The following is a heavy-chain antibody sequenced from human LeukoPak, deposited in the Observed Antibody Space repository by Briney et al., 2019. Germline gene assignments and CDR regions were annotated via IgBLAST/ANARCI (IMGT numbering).Heavy chain of an antibody. J-gene: IGHJ5*02. CDR1: GGTFSSYA. Sequence: SVKVSCKASGGTFSSYAISWVRQAPGQGLEWMGGIIPILGTANYAQKFQGRVTITTDESTSTAYMELSSLRSEDTAVYYCATNVLRKNWFDPWGQGTLVTVSS. D-gene: IGHD3-3*01. CDR3: ATNVLRKNWFDP. CDR2: IIPILGTA. V-gene: IGHV1-69*05.